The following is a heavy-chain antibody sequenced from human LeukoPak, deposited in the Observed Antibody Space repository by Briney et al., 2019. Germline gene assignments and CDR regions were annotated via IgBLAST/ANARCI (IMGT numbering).Heavy chain of an antibody. CDR2: IYYSGST. V-gene: IGHV4-39*01. CDR3: TRKILRYYGSAAMNWFDP. Sequence: PSETLSLTCSVSGGSISDSNYFWGWILQPPGQALQWNGSIYYSGSTYKTPSSVSRVTISVDTSKYQFSLKLSSVTAADRAVYYCTRKILRYYGSAAMNWFDPWGEGTRVTVPS. J-gene: IGHJ5*02. CDR1: GGSISDSNYF. D-gene: IGHD3-10*01.